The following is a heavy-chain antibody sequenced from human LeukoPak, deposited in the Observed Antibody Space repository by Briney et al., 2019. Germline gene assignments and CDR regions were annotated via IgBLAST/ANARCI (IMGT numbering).Heavy chain of an antibody. Sequence: PSETLSLTCTVSGGSISISSDYWGWIRQPPGKGLEWIGNIYYTGSTYYNPSLKSRVVISVDTSKNQFSLKLSSVTAADTAVYYCARHGFTIFGVVSKRRGWFDPWGQGTLVTVSS. J-gene: IGHJ5*02. CDR3: ARHGFTIFGVVSKRRGWFDP. D-gene: IGHD3-3*01. CDR2: IYYTGST. CDR1: GGSISISSDY. V-gene: IGHV4-39*07.